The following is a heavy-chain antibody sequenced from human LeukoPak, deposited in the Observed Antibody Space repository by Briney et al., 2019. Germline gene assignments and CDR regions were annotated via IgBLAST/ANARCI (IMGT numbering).Heavy chain of an antibody. V-gene: IGHV3-23*01. CDR1: GFSFSSYA. CDR2: ISGGGDKT. J-gene: IGHJ6*03. CDR3: AKDAYSSSVVDYYYYMDV. D-gene: IGHD6-6*01. Sequence: GGSLRLSCAASGFSFSSYAMTWVRQAPGKGLEWVSGISGGGDKTYYADSVKGRFTVSRGNSENKLWLQLSSLTAEDTALYYCAKDAYSSSVVDYYYYMDVWGKGTMVTVSS.